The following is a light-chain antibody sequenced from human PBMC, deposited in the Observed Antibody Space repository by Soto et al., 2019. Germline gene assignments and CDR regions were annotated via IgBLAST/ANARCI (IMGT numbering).Light chain of an antibody. CDR3: QQYGSSPPVT. Sequence: EIVMTQSPATLSVSPGERATLSCRASQSVSTNSAWYQQKPGQAPRLLIYGASTRATGIPARFSGSGSGTEFTLTISSLQSEDFAVYYCQQYGSSPPVTFGQGTRLEIK. CDR2: GAS. J-gene: IGKJ5*01. V-gene: IGKV3-15*01. CDR1: QSVSTN.